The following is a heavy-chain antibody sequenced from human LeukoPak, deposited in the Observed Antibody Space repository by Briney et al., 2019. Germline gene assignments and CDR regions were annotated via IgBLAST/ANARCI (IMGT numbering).Heavy chain of an antibody. Sequence: PGGSLRLSCAASGFTFGSYWMHWVRQAPGKGLVWVSRINNDGSSTNYADSVKGRFTISRDNAKNTLYLQMNSLRAEDTAVYYCARDWDTDGMDVWGQGTTVTVSS. J-gene: IGHJ6*02. CDR3: ARDWDTDGMDV. CDR2: INNDGSST. V-gene: IGHV3-74*01. CDR1: GFTFGSYW. D-gene: IGHD1-26*01.